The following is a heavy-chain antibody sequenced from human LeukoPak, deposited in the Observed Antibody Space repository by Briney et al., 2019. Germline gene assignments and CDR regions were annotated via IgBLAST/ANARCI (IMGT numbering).Heavy chain of an antibody. Sequence: SETLSLTCAVYGGSFSGYYWSWIRQPPGKGLEWIEEINHSGSTNYNPSLKSRVTISVDTSKNQFSLKLSSVTAADTAVYYCARTTPNWGIFDYWGQGTLVTVSS. CDR2: INHSGST. V-gene: IGHV4-34*01. CDR3: ARTTPNWGIFDY. CDR1: GGSFSGYY. D-gene: IGHD7-27*01. J-gene: IGHJ4*02.